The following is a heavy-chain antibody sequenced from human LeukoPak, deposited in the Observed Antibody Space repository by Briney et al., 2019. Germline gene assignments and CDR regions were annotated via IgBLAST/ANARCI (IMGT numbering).Heavy chain of an antibody. J-gene: IGHJ5*02. D-gene: IGHD3-10*01. V-gene: IGHV4-39*07. CDR1: GGSISSSSYY. CDR3: ARSLEKGSWFDP. Sequence: SETLSLTCTVSGGSISSSSYYWGWIRQPPGKGLEWIGSIYYSGSTNYNPSLKSRVTISVDTSKNQFSLKLSSVTAADTAVYYCARSLEKGSWFDPWGQGTLVTVSS. CDR2: IYYSGST.